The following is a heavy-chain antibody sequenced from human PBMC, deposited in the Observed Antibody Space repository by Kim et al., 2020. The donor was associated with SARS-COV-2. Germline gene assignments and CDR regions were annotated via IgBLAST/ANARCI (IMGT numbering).Heavy chain of an antibody. D-gene: IGHD3-10*01. J-gene: IGHJ3*02. Sequence: GGSLRLSCAASGFTFSSYGMHWVRQAPGKGLEWVAVISYDGSNKYYADSVKGRFTISRDNSKNTLYLQMNSLRAEDTAVYYCAKEASTILLWFGGNAFDIWGQGKMVTVSS. CDR3: AKEASTILLWFGGNAFDI. V-gene: IGHV3-30*18. CDR1: GFTFSSYG. CDR2: ISYDGSNK.